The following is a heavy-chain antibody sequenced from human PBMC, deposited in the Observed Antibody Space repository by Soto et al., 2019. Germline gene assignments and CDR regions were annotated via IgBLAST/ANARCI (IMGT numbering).Heavy chain of an antibody. CDR1: GFTFSTYG. Sequence: QVDLVESGGGVVRPGRSLRLACEASGFTFSTYGMHWVRQAPGKGLQWVAVIWYDGTNAYYADSVKGRFTISRDNSKDTLYLEMNNLRTEDTAVYYCARVEAPLIHSDHYYYGMDVWGQGTTVTV. CDR3: ARVEAPLIHSDHYYYGMDV. V-gene: IGHV3-33*01. CDR2: IWYDGTNA. J-gene: IGHJ6*02. D-gene: IGHD5-18*01.